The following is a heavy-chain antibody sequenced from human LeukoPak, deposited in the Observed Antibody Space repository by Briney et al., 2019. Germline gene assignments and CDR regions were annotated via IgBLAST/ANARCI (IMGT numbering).Heavy chain of an antibody. D-gene: IGHD1-26*01. V-gene: IGHV3-74*01. Sequence: GGSLRLSCAASGFTFSSYWMHWVRQAPGKGLVRVSRIKGDGSTATYADSVKGRFIISRDNAKNTVYLQMNSLRAEDTAVYYCARIGSGTYSDAFDIWGQGTMVTVSS. J-gene: IGHJ3*02. CDR3: ARIGSGTYSDAFDI. CDR1: GFTFSSYW. CDR2: IKGDGSTA.